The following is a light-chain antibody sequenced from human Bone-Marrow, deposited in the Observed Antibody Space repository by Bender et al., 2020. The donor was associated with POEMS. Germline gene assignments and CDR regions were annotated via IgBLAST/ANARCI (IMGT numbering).Light chain of an antibody. CDR1: SGHSSYI. CDR3: ATWDSNTYAV. CDR2: LEGSGSY. J-gene: IGLJ7*01. Sequence: QPVLTQSSSASASLGSSVILTCTLSSGHSSYIIAWHHQQLRTAPRYLMKLEGSGSYNKGSGVPDRFSGSSSGDDRYLNISNLQSEDEADYYCATWDSNTYAVFGGGTQLTVL. V-gene: IGLV4-60*03.